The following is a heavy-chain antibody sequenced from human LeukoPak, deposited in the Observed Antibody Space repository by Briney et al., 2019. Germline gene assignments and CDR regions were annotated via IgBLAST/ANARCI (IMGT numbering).Heavy chain of an antibody. D-gene: IGHD4-11*01. CDR3: ARDLGTVTTYWFDP. CDR2: ISAYNGNT. CDR1: GYTFTSYG. Sequence: ASVKVSCKASGYTFTSYGISWVRQAPGQGLEWMGWISAYNGNTNYAQKFQGRVTMTRDTSISTAYMELSRLRSDDTAVYYCARDLGTVTTYWFDPWGQGTLVTVSS. J-gene: IGHJ5*02. V-gene: IGHV1-18*01.